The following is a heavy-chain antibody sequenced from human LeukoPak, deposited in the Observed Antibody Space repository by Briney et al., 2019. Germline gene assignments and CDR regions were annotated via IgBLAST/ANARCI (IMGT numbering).Heavy chain of an antibody. Sequence: SETLSLTCSVSGVSITSGSYYWGWMRRSAGKGLEWIGRVHSSGDIYHNAAFRSRAAVSGDASKNQFSLQLNSVTAADTAAYYCARGASPKDAVFFDYWGQGALITVSS. D-gene: IGHD3-16*01. CDR2: VHSSGDI. CDR3: ARGASPKDAVFFDY. J-gene: IGHJ4*02. V-gene: IGHV4-61*02. CDR1: GVSITSGSYY.